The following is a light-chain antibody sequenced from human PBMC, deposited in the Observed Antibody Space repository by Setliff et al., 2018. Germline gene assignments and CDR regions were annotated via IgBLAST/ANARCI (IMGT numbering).Light chain of an antibody. CDR2: DVS. CDR3: ASYTNSPYLDWL. V-gene: IGLV2-14*03. CDR1: SSDVGSYKF. J-gene: IGLJ3*02. Sequence: APTQPASVSGSPGQSITMSCIGSSSDVGSYKFVSWYQQLPGKAPKLIIYDVSFRPSGVSNRFSASKSGNTASLTISGLQAEDEGDYYCASYTNSPYLDWLFGGGTKVTVL.